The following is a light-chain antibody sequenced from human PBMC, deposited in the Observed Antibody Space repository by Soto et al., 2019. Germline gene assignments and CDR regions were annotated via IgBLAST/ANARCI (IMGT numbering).Light chain of an antibody. Sequence: DLQMTQSPSSLSASVGDRVTITCQASQDIKNYLNWYQQKPGKAPNLLIYDASNLKTGVPSRFSGSGSLTHFTFNISSLQPEAIATYYCQHYDPLPPLSFGGGTKVELK. V-gene: IGKV1-33*01. CDR2: DAS. CDR3: QHYDPLPPLS. J-gene: IGKJ4*01. CDR1: QDIKNY.